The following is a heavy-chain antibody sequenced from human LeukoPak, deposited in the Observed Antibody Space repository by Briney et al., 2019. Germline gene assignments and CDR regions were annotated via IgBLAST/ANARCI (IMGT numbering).Heavy chain of an antibody. Sequence: SETLSLTCTVSGGSISSYYWSWIRQPAGKGLEWIGRIYTSGSTNYNPSLKSRVTMSVDTSKNQFSLKLSSVTAADTAVYYCARAPYSSGWRYFDYWGQGTLVTVSS. J-gene: IGHJ4*02. CDR1: GGSISSYY. D-gene: IGHD6-19*01. V-gene: IGHV4-4*07. CDR2: IYTSGST. CDR3: ARAPYSSGWRYFDY.